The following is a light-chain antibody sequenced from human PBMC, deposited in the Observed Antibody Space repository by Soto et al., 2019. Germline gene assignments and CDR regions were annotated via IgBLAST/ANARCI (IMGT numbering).Light chain of an antibody. CDR2: STS. Sequence: QTVVTQEPSLTVSPGGTVTLTCASSTGAVTSGYYPNWFQQKPGQAPRALIYSTSYKHSWTPARFSGSLLGDKAALTLSGVQPEDEAEYYCLLYFGGAQVFGGGTQLTVL. J-gene: IGLJ2*01. CDR1: TGAVTSGYY. V-gene: IGLV7-43*01. CDR3: LLYFGGAQV.